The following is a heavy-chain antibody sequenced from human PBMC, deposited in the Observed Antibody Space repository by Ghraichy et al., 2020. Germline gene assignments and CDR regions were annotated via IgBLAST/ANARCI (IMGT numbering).Heavy chain of an antibody. Sequence: ASVKVSCKASGYTFTGYYMHWVRQAPGQGLEWMGWINPNSGGTNYAQKFQGWVTMTRDTSISTASMELSRLRSDDTAVYYCARSKVEGSGWDTGYFDYWGQGTLVTVSS. CDR2: INPNSGGT. J-gene: IGHJ4*02. CDR3: ARSKVEGSGWDTGYFDY. CDR1: GYTFTGYY. V-gene: IGHV1-2*04. D-gene: IGHD6-19*01.